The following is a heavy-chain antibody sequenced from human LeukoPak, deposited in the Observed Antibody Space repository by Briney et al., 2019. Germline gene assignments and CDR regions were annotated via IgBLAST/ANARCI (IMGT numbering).Heavy chain of an antibody. CDR1: GVSGVTFSNYA. J-gene: IGHJ4*02. CDR2: ISGSGHTT. V-gene: IGHV3-23*01. CDR3: VEGIFDY. D-gene: IGHD3-10*01. Sequence: PGASLRLSCAASGVSGVTFSNYALNWVRQAPGKGLEWVSDISGSGHTTNYADSVKGRFSISRDNSKTTLYLQMSSLRVEDTAVYYCVEGIFDYWGQGTLVTVSS.